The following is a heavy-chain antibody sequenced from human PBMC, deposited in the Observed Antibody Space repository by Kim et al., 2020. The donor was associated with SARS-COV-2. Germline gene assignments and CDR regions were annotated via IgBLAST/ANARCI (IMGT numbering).Heavy chain of an antibody. Sequence: SHADPVKGRLTISRYNSKNNLFLQMNREGAEDTAVYYCAKDLLSQAGFDPWGQGTLVTVSS. CDR3: AKDLLSQAGFDP. J-gene: IGHJ5*02. V-gene: IGHV3-23*01. D-gene: IGHD6-19*01.